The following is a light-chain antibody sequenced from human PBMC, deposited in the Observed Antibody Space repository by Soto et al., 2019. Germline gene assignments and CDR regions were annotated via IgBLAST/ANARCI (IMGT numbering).Light chain of an antibody. Sequence: IQLTQSPSSLSASVGDRVTITCRASQGISSYLAWYQQKPGKALKLLIYAASTLQSGVPSRFSGSGSGTDFTLTISSLQPEDFATYYCQQLNSYPPTFGQGTKVEIK. V-gene: IGKV1-9*01. J-gene: IGKJ1*01. CDR1: QGISSY. CDR3: QQLNSYPPT. CDR2: AAS.